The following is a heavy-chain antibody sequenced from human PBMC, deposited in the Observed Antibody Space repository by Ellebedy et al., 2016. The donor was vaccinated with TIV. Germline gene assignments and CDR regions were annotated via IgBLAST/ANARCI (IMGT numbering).Heavy chain of an antibody. V-gene: IGHV3-30-3*01. Sequence: PGGSLRLSCAASGFTLSSYIMHWVRQAPGKGLEWVAMISNDGTGEFYADSVKGRFSIYRDNSENTVYLQMNSLRAEDTAVYYFARDHFHCSPNNCAPVTVPNYPAGVWGRGTLVTVSA. CDR1: GFTLSSYI. D-gene: IGHD2-15*01. CDR3: ARDHFHCSPNNCAPVTVPNYPAGV. J-gene: IGHJ4*02. CDR2: ISNDGTGE.